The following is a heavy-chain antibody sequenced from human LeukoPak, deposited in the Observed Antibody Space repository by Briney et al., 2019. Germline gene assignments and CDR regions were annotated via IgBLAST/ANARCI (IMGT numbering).Heavy chain of an antibody. V-gene: IGHV4-59*01. J-gene: IGHJ5*02. D-gene: IGHD7-27*01. Sequence: SETLSLTCTVSGGSLSSYYWSWIRQPPGKGLEWIGYIYYSGRTNYNPSLKSRVTISVDTSKNQFSLKLSSVTAADTAVYYCARDLTGDTGFDPWGQGTLVTVSS. CDR2: IYYSGRT. CDR1: GGSLSSYY. CDR3: ARDLTGDTGFDP.